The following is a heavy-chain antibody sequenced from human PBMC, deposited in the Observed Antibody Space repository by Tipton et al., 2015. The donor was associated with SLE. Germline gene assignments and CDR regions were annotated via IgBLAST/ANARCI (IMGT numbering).Heavy chain of an antibody. CDR2: INPNSGGT. J-gene: IGHJ5*02. CDR3: ARGRGYSDSSVIHWFDP. V-gene: IGHV1-2*02. Sequence: QLVQSGAEVKKPGASVKVSCKASGYSFTDYYMHWVRQAPGQGLEWMGWINPNSGGTNYAQKFQGRVTMTRDTSISTAYMELSRLGSDDTAVYYCARGRGYSDSSVIHWFDPWGQESLVTVSS. CDR1: GYSFTDYY. D-gene: IGHD3-22*01.